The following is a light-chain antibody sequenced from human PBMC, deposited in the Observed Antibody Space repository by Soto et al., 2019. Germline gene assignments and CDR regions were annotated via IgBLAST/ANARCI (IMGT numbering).Light chain of an antibody. CDR2: GSS. V-gene: IGKV3-20*01. CDR1: QSVPSSY. CDR3: HQDCTIPWT. J-gene: IGKJ1*01. Sequence: EVVLTQSPGTLSLSPGERATVSCKASQSVPSSYLAWYQQKPGQAPRLLIYGSSSTATGVPDRFSGSGSGTGSTLTISSLEPEDFAVYYCHQDCTIPWTFGRGTKVEIK.